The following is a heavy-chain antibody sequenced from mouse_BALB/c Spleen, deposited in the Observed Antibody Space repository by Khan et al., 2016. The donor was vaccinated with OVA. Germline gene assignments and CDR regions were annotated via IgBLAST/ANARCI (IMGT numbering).Heavy chain of an antibody. CDR1: GFTFSSFG. J-gene: IGHJ3*01. CDR2: ISSGSSTI. D-gene: IGHD2-13*01. V-gene: IGHV5-17*02. Sequence: EVELVESGGGLVQPGGSRKLSCAASGFTFSSFGMHWVRQAPEKGLEWVAYISSGSSTIYYADTVKGRFTISRDNTKNTLFLQMTSLRSEDTAMYYCARGDWAYWGQGTLVTVSA. CDR3: ARGDWAY.